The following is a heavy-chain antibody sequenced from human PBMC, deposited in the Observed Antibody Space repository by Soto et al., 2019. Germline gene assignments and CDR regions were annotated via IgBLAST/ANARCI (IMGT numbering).Heavy chain of an antibody. CDR3: ARTPASGYCSSTSCYSFFGWFDT. D-gene: IGHD2-2*01. J-gene: IGHJ5*02. Sequence: PSESLSLTCTVSGGSISSYYWSWIRQPPGKGLEWIGYIYYSGSTNYNPSLKSRVTISVDTSKNQFSLKLSSVTAADTAVYYCARTPASGYCSSTSCYSFFGWFDTWGQGTLVTVSS. CDR2: IYYSGST. CDR1: GGSISSYY. V-gene: IGHV4-59*01.